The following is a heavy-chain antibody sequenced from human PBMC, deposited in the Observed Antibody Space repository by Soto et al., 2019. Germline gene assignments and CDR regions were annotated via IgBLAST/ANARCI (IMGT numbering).Heavy chain of an antibody. Sequence: LRLSCAASGFTFSNYAMHWVRQAPGKGLEWVAVISYDGSDKYNANSVKGRFTISRDNSKNTLYLQMNSLRAEDTAVYYCARDTGPNGYNYYYFGMDVWGQGTTVTVSS. V-gene: IGHV3-30-3*01. CDR3: ARDTGPNGYNYYYFGMDV. CDR1: GFTFSNYA. J-gene: IGHJ6*02. D-gene: IGHD5-18*01. CDR2: ISYDGSDK.